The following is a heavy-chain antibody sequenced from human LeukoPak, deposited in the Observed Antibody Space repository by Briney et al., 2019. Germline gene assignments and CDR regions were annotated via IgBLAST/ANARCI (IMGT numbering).Heavy chain of an antibody. CDR2: TNVYNGNT. CDR3: ARDLYSSSWYRGGGRGAYDY. D-gene: IGHD6-13*01. V-gene: IGHV1-18*01. J-gene: IGHJ4*02. Sequence: ASVKVSCKASGYTFTSYGISWVRQAPGQGLEWMGWTNVYNGNTNYAQKLQGRVTMTTDTSTSTAYMELRSLRSDDTAVYYCARDLYSSSWYRGGGRGAYDYWGQGTLVTVSS. CDR1: GYTFTSYG.